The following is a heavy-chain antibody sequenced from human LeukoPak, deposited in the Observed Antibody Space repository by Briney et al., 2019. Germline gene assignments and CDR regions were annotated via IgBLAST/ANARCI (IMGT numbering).Heavy chain of an antibody. CDR1: GLTFSSYA. Sequence: GKSLRLSCAASGLTFSSYAMHWVRQAPGKGLEWVAVISYDGSNKYYADSVKGRFTISRDNSKNTLYLQMNSLRAEDTAVYYCARDGYGGGFDYWGQGTLVTVSS. CDR3: ARDGYGGGFDY. CDR2: ISYDGSNK. D-gene: IGHD5-12*01. J-gene: IGHJ4*02. V-gene: IGHV3-30*01.